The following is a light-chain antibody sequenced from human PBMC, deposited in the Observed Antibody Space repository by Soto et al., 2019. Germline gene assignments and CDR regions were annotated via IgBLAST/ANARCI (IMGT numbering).Light chain of an antibody. CDR1: SGHSRYT. CDR2: LNSDGSH. J-gene: IGLJ2*01. V-gene: IGLV4-69*01. Sequence: QPVLTQSPSASASLGASVKLTCTLSSGHSRYTIAWHQQQPEKGPRFLMKLNSDGSHTKGDGIPDRFSGSSSGAERYLTISSLQSEDEADYYCQTWGTGIRVFGGGTKVTVL. CDR3: QTWGTGIRV.